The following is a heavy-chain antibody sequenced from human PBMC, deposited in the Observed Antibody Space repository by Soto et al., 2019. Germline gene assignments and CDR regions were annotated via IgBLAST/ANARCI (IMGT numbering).Heavy chain of an antibody. CDR1: GGTFSSYA. CDR2: IIPIFGTA. Sequence: QVQLVQSGAEVKKPGSSVKVSCKASGGTFSSYAISWVRQPPGQGLEWMGGIIPIFGTANYAQKFQGRGTITVDNSTSIAYMELSSLSSEDKAVYYCARGGNIAAAGTHYYYYGMDVWGQGTTVTVSS. CDR3: ARGGNIAAAGTHYYYYGMDV. J-gene: IGHJ6*02. D-gene: IGHD6-13*01. V-gene: IGHV1-69*06.